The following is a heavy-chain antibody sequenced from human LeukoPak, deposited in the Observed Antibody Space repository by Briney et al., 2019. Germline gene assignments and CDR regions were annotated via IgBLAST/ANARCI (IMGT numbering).Heavy chain of an antibody. CDR2: ISSSSSYI. CDR3: ARDLDYDILTGPLIDY. J-gene: IGHJ4*02. D-gene: IGHD3-9*01. CDR1: GFTFSSYS. Sequence: PGGSLRLSCAASGFTFSSYSMNWVRQAPGKGLEWVSSISSSSSYIYYADSVKGRFTISRDNAKNSLYLQMNSLRAEDTAVYYCARDLDYDILTGPLIDYWGQGTLVTVSS. V-gene: IGHV3-21*01.